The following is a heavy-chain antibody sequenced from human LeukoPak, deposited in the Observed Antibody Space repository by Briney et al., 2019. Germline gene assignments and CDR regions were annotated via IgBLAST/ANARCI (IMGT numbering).Heavy chain of an antibody. CDR1: GYTFTRYY. Sequence: EASVKVSCKASGYTFTRYYMHWVRQAPGQGLEWMGWINPNSGGTNYAQKFQGRVTMTRDTSISTAYMELSRLRSDDTAVYYCARENSSSWYWDNYYYYYMDVWGKGTTVTVSS. CDR3: ARENSSSWYWDNYYYYYMDV. CDR2: INPNSGGT. D-gene: IGHD6-13*01. J-gene: IGHJ6*03. V-gene: IGHV1-2*02.